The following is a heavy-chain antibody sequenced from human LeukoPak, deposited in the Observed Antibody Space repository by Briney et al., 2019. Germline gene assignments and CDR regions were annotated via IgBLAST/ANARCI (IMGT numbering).Heavy chain of an antibody. V-gene: IGHV3-23*01. D-gene: IGHD3-9*01. CDR3: AKEDYDLLTGYYWGGGVGMDV. Sequence: GGSLRLSCAASGFTFSSYAMSWVRQAPGKGLEWASAISGSGGSTYYADSVKGRFTISRDNSKNTLYLQMNSLRAEDTAVYYCAKEDYDLLTGYYWGGGVGMDVWGQGTTVTVSS. CDR1: GFTFSSYA. CDR2: ISGSGGST. J-gene: IGHJ6*02.